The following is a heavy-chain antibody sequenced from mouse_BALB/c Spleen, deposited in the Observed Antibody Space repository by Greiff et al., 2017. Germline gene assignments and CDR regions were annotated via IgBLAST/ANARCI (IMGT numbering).Heavy chain of an antibody. CDR2: IYPGDGDT. V-gene: IGHV1-80*01. CDR3: ARSNYYGNYDYAMDY. Sequence: VQLQQSGAELVRPGSSVKISCKASGYAFSSYWMNWVKQRPGQGLEWIGQIYPGDGDTNYNGKFKGKATLTADKSSSTAYMQLSSLTSEDSAVYFCARSNYYGNYDYAMDYWGQGTSVTVSS. J-gene: IGHJ4*01. CDR1: GYAFSSYW. D-gene: IGHD2-1*01.